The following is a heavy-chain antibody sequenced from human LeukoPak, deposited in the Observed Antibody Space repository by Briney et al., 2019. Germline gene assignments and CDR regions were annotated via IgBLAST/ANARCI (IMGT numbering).Heavy chain of an antibody. J-gene: IGHJ4*02. CDR2: ISKSGDHT. D-gene: IGHD1-26*01. CDR1: GLTFNNYA. CDR3: AKGGKWDVTPLDY. Sequence: PGGSLRLSCAVSGLTFNNYAMSWVRQAPGKGLEWVSAISKSGDHTYYAASAKGRFTIYRDNSKNTQYLQMNSLRAEDTAVYYCAKGGKWDVTPLDYWGQGTLVTVSS. V-gene: IGHV3-23*01.